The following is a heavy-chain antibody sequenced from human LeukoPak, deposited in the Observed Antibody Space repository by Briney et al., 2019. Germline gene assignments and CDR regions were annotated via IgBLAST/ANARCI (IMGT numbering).Heavy chain of an antibody. J-gene: IGHJ4*02. CDR1: GFTFSSYA. V-gene: IGHV3-30-3*01. Sequence: PGGSLRLSSAASGFTFSSYAMHWVRQAPGKGLEWVAVISYDGSNKYYADSVKGRFTISRDNSKNTLYLQMNSLRAEDTAVYYCARDYGTMIVVVINHPLLYWGQGTLVTVSS. CDR3: ARDYGTMIVVVINHPLLY. CDR2: ISYDGSNK. D-gene: IGHD3-22*01.